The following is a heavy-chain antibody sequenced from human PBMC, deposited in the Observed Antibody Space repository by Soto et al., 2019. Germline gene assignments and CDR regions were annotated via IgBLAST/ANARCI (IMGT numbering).Heavy chain of an antibody. D-gene: IGHD2-2*01. V-gene: IGHV4-59*01. CDR1: GGSISSYY. CDR3: ARGYSSSRLFDY. Sequence: PSETLSLTCTVSGGSISSYYWSWIRQPPGKGLEWIGYIYYSGSTNYNPSVKSRVTISVDTSKNQFSLKVSSVTAADTAVYYCARGYSSSRLFDYWGQGTLVTVSS. J-gene: IGHJ4*02. CDR2: IYYSGST.